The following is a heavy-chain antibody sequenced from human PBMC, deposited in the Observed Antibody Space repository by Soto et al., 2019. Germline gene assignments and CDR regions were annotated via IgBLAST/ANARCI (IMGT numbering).Heavy chain of an antibody. J-gene: IGHJ4*02. D-gene: IGHD4-17*01. CDR3: AKDQSYGDNFDY. Sequence: GGALRLSCAASGFTFSSYAMSWFRQAPVNGLEWVSIITSDGRTYYADSVKGRFTISRDNSKNTVYLQMNSLRAEDTAVYYCAKDQSYGDNFDYWGQGTLVTVSS. V-gene: IGHV3-23*01. CDR2: ITSDGRT. CDR1: GFTFSSYA.